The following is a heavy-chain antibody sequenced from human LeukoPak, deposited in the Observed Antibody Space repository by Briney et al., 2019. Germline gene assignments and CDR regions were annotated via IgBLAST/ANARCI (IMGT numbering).Heavy chain of an antibody. D-gene: IGHD6-13*01. V-gene: IGHV3-23*01. CDR2: ITATSSST. CDR3: AREAAAGFNWFDP. Sequence: GGSLRVSCAASGFTFSSYAVSWVRQAPGKGLEWVSAITATSSSTHDADSVQGRFTISRDNAKNSLYLQMNSLRAEDTAVYYCAREAAAGFNWFDPWGQGTLVTVSS. CDR1: GFTFSSYA. J-gene: IGHJ5*02.